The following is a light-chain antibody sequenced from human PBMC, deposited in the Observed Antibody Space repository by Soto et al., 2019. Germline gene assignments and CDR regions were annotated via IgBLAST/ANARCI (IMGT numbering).Light chain of an antibody. Sequence: EIVMTQSPATLSVSPGERATLSCRASQSVSSNLAWYQQKPGQAPRLLIYGASTRATGIPARFSGRGSGTEFTLTISSLQSEDFAVYYCQQYNNWPRWTFGQGTNLEIK. CDR2: GAS. V-gene: IGKV3-15*01. CDR1: QSVSSN. CDR3: QQYNNWPRWT. J-gene: IGKJ1*01.